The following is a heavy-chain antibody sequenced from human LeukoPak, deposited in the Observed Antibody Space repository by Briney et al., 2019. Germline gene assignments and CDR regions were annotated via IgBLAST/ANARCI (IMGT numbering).Heavy chain of an antibody. CDR2: ITDSGGGT. CDR3: AKGRDLDY. V-gene: IGHV3-23*01. D-gene: IGHD2-21*02. Sequence: GGSLRLSCAASGFTFSSYAIHWVRQAPGKGLEWVSAITDSGGGTFYADSVKGRFAISRDNSKNTLYLQMNSLRAEDTAIYYCAKGRDLDYWGQGALVTVSS. CDR1: GFTFSSYA. J-gene: IGHJ4*02.